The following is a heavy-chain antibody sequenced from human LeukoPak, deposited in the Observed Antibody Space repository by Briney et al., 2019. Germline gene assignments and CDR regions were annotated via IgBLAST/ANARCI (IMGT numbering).Heavy chain of an antibody. D-gene: IGHD2-21*02. CDR1: GFTFSSYA. CDR2: ISGRGGST. V-gene: IGHV3-23*01. CDR3: AKDLGVVVTAYFDY. Sequence: GGSLRLSCAASGFTFSSYAMSWVRQAPGKGLEWVSAISGRGGSTYYADSVKGRFTISRDNSKNTLYLQMNSLRAEDTAVYYCAKDLGVVVTAYFDYWGQGTLVTVSS. J-gene: IGHJ4*02.